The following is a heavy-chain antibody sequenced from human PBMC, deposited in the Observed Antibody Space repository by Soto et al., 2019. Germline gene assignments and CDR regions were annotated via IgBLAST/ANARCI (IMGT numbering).Heavy chain of an antibody. J-gene: IGHJ6*02. D-gene: IGHD6-13*01. CDR1: GGSVSSGSYY. Sequence: SETLSLTCTVSGGSVSSGSYYWSWIRQPPGKGLEWIGYIYYSGSTNYNPSLKSRVTISVDTSKNQFSLKLSSVTAADTAVYYCARDIQIAAAGTYYYYGMDVWGQGTTVTVSS. V-gene: IGHV4-61*01. CDR2: IYYSGST. CDR3: ARDIQIAAAGTYYYYGMDV.